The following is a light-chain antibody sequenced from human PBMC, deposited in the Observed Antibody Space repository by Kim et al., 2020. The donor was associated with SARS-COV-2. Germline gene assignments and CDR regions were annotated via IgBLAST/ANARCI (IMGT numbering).Light chain of an antibody. CDR3: QQYADSPRT. CDR2: GAS. J-gene: IGKJ1*01. V-gene: IGKV3-20*01. CDR1: QTVSSSY. Sequence: PGAGTTLSCRASQTVSSSYLAWYQQKPGQVPRLLIYGASTRATGIPDRFSGSGSGTDFTLTISRLEPEDSAVYYCQQYADSPRTFGQGTKVDIK.